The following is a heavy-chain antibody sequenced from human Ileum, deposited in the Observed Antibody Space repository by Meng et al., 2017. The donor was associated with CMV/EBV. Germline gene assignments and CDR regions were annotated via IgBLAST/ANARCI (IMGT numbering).Heavy chain of an antibody. Sequence: GGSLRLSCATSGFTFSVYGMHWVRQAPGKGLEWVAFMWYDGSKEFYADSVEGRFTISRDNSKNTLFLQMDSLRAEDTAVYYCAKVRDSSAWYTDYFDYWGQGTLVTVSS. CDR2: MWYDGSKE. D-gene: IGHD6-19*01. CDR3: AKVRDSSAWYTDYFDY. CDR1: GFTFSVYG. J-gene: IGHJ4*02. V-gene: IGHV3-30*02.